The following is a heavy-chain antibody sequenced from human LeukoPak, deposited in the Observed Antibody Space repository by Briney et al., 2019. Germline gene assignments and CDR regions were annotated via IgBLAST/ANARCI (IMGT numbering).Heavy chain of an antibody. D-gene: IGHD3-10*01. CDR3: ARFGSNPYYFDY. CDR1: GGSISSYY. Sequence: ASETLSLTCTLSGGSISSYYWSWIRQPPGKGLEWIGYIYYSGSTNYNPSLKSRVTISVDTSKNQFSLKLSSVTAADTAVYYCARFGSNPYYFDYWGQGTLVTVSS. J-gene: IGHJ4*02. CDR2: IYYSGST. V-gene: IGHV4-59*08.